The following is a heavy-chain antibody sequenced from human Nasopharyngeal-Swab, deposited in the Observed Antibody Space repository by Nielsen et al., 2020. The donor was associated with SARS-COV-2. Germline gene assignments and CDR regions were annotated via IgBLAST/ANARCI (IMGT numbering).Heavy chain of an antibody. Sequence: LSLTCAASGFTFDDYAMHWVRQAPGKGLEWVSGISWNIGSIGYADSVKGRFTISRDNAKNSLYLQMNSLRAEDTALYYCAKNAHDTAMVKSAFDYWGQGTLVTVSS. CDR1: GFTFDDYA. CDR2: ISWNIGSI. J-gene: IGHJ4*02. V-gene: IGHV3-9*01. D-gene: IGHD5-18*01. CDR3: AKNAHDTAMVKSAFDY.